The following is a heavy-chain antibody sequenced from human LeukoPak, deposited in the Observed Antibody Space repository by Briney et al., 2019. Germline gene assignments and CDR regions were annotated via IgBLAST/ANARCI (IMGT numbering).Heavy chain of an antibody. V-gene: IGHV1-2*02. CDR1: GYTFTGYY. D-gene: IGHD1-26*01. J-gene: IGHJ3*02. CDR3: ARGWELLERGDAFDI. CDR2: INPNSGGT. Sequence: GASVKVSCKASGYTFTGYYMHWVRQAPGQGLEWMGWINPNSGGTNYAQKFQGRVTMTRDTSISTAYMELSRLRSDDTAVYYCARGWELLERGDAFDIWGQGTMVTVSS.